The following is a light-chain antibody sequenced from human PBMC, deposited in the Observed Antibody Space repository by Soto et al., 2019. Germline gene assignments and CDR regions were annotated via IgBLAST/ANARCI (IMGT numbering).Light chain of an antibody. J-gene: IGKJ3*01. CDR1: QDIGTW. CDR3: QQATSFPRS. Sequence: DIQMTQSPSSVSASVGDRVTITCRASQDIGTWLAWYQQKPGKAPRLLIYAASSLQTGVPSRFSGGGSGTDFTLTSNSLQAEDFATYYCQQATSFPRSFGPGTTVDI. V-gene: IGKV1D-12*01. CDR2: AAS.